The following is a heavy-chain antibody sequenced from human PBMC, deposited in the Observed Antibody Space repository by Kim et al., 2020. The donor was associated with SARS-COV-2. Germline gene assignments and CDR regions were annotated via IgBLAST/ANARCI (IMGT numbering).Heavy chain of an antibody. CDR2: ISSSSSTI. V-gene: IGHV3-48*02. CDR1: GFTFSSYS. CDR3: ARDQTLASSWYPFDY. Sequence: GGSLRLSCAASGFTFSSYSMNWVRQAPGKGLEWVSYISSSSSTIYYADSVKGRFTISRDNAKNSLYLQMNSLRDEDTAVYYCARDQTLASSWYPFDYWGQGTLVTVSS. J-gene: IGHJ4*02. D-gene: IGHD6-13*01.